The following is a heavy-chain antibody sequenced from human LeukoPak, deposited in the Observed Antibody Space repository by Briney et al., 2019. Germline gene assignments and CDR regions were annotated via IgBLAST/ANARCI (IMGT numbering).Heavy chain of an antibody. CDR1: GFTFSSHG. J-gene: IGHJ4*02. V-gene: IGHV3-30*02. Sequence: GGSLRLSCAASGFTFSSHGMHWVRQAPGKGLEWVAFIRYDGSNKYYADSVKGRFTISRDNSKNTLYLQMNSLRAEDTAVYYCAKNTYVWSWLVIRPTSGYFDYWGQGTLVTVSS. D-gene: IGHD6-19*01. CDR2: IRYDGSNK. CDR3: AKNTYVWSWLVIRPTSGYFDY.